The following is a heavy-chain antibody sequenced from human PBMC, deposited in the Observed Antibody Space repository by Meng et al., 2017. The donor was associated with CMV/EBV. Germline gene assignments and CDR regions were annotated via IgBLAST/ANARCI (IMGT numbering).Heavy chain of an antibody. CDR2: ISSSSSYI. Sequence: GESLKISCAASGFTFSSYSMNWVRQAPGKGLEWVSSISSSSSYIYYADSVKGRFTISRDNAKNSLYLQMNSLRAEDTAVYYCACYYYYGMDVRGQGTTVTVSS. CDR1: GFTFSSYS. V-gene: IGHV3-21*01. CDR3: ACYYYYGMDV. J-gene: IGHJ6*02.